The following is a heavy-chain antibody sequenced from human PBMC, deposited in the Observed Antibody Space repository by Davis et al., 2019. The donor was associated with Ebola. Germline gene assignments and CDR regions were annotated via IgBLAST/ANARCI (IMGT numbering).Heavy chain of an antibody. D-gene: IGHD6-13*01. CDR1: GFTFSSYA. V-gene: IGHV3-23*01. Sequence: GESLKISCAASGFTFSSYAMSWVRQAPGKGLEWVSAISGSGGSTYYADSVKGRFTISRDNSKNTLYLQMNSLRAEDTAVYYCAKDGYSSSWGWFDPWGQGTLVTVSS. CDR3: AKDGYSSSWGWFDP. J-gene: IGHJ5*02. CDR2: ISGSGGST.